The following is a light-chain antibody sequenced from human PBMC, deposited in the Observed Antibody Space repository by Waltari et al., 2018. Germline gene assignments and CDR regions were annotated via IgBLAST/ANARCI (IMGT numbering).Light chain of an antibody. CDR2: DDN. Sequence: QSALTQPASVSGSPGQSITISCTGTSSDVGNYNLVTWYQQYPGKTPKVMIYDDNRRPSGVSDRFSGCKSGNTASLTICAVQAEDDADYYCCSYAGSYTWVFGGGTKLTVL. CDR3: CSYAGSYTWV. CDR1: SSDVGNYNL. V-gene: IGLV2-23*01. J-gene: IGLJ3*02.